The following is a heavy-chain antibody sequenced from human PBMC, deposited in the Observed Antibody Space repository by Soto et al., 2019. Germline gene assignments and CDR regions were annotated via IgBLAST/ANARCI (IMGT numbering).Heavy chain of an antibody. CDR1: GYSFTSYW. CDR3: ARRDSLYYYDSSGYYYYGMDV. V-gene: IGHV5-51*01. CDR2: IYPGDSDT. J-gene: IGHJ6*02. D-gene: IGHD3-22*01. Sequence: GESLKISCKGSGYSFTSYWIGWVRQMPGKGLEWMGIIYPGDSDTRYSPSFQGQVTISADKSISTAYLQWSSLKASDTAIYYCARRDSLYYYDSSGYYYYGMDVWGQGTTVTVSS.